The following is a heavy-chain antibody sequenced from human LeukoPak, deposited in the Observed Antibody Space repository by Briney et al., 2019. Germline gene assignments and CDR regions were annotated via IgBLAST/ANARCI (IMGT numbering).Heavy chain of an antibody. CDR3: ARRWYCSGGNCYSDWFDP. CDR2: MNPGDSDT. V-gene: IGHV5-51*01. J-gene: IGHJ5*02. Sequence: GESLKISCKGSGYSFTRYWIGWVRQMPGKGLEWMGMMNPGDSDTRYSPSFQGQVTISADKSISTAYLQWSSLKASDSAIYYCARRWYCSGGNCYSDWFDPWGQGTLVTVSS. CDR1: GYSFTRYW. D-gene: IGHD2-15*01.